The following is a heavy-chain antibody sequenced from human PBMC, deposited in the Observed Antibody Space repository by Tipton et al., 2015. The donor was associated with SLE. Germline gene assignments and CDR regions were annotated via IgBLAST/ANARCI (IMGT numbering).Heavy chain of an antibody. Sequence: TLSLTCTVSGGSISSYYWSWIRQPPGKGLEWIGYIYYSGSTNYNPSLKSRVTISVDTSKNQFSLKLSSVTAADTAVYYCARGGKGDYYYYYYMDVWGKGTTVTVSS. CDR3: ARGGKGDYYYYYYMDV. J-gene: IGHJ6*03. V-gene: IGHV4-59*01. D-gene: IGHD1-26*01. CDR2: IYYSGST. CDR1: GGSISSYY.